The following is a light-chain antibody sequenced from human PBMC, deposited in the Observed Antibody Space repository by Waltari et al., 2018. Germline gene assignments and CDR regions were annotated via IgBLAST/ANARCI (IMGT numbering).Light chain of an antibody. V-gene: IGLV2-23*01. CDR2: GVT. CDR3: CSYARSRTLL. CDR1: RGDIGTYNY. J-gene: IGLJ3*02. Sequence: QSALTQPASVSGSPGQSTTISCTGTRGDIGTYNYVSWYQQYPGKAPKLMIHGVTNRPSGVSDRFSGSKSGNTASLTISGLQAEDEAVYYCCSYARSRTLLFGGGTELTVL.